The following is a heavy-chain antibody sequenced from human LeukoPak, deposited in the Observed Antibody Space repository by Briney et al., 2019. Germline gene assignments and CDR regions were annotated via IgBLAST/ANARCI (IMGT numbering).Heavy chain of an antibody. CDR3: ARDGYSYGPVTLYYYYYMDV. J-gene: IGHJ6*03. Sequence: GGSLRLSCAASGFTVSSNYMSWVRQAPGKGLEWVSVIYSGGSTYYADSVKGRFTISRDNSKNTLYLQMNSLRAEDTAVYYCARDGYSYGPVTLYYYYYMDVWGKGTTVTVSS. CDR1: GFTVSSNY. CDR2: IYSGGST. D-gene: IGHD5-18*01. V-gene: IGHV3-66*02.